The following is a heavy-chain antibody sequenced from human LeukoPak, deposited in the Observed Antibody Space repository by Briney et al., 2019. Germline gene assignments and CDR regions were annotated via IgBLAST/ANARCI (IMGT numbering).Heavy chain of an antibody. Sequence: SETLSLTCTVSGGSISSYYWSLIRQPPGKGLEWIGYIYYSGSTNYNPTLKSRVTISVDTSKNQFSLKLISVTAADTAVYYCARRLVFYIRYFDTTGMDVWGKGTTVTVSS. D-gene: IGHD3-9*01. CDR2: IYYSGST. V-gene: IGHV4-59*08. CDR1: GGSISSYY. J-gene: IGHJ6*01. CDR3: ARRLVFYIRYFDTTGMDV.